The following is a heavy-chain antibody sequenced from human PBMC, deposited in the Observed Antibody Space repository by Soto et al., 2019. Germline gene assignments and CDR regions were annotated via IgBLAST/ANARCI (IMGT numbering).Heavy chain of an antibody. CDR1: GFSLSTSGVG. D-gene: IGHD6-19*01. J-gene: IGHJ4*02. CDR3: AHVVCIEVAGSCMDY. CDR2: IYWDDDK. V-gene: IGHV2-5*02. Sequence: QITLKESGPTLVKPTQTLTLTCTFSGFSLSTSGVGVGWIRQPPGKALEWLALIYWDDDKRYSPSLKSRLTITKDTSKNQVVLTMTNMDPVDTATYYCAHVVCIEVAGSCMDYWGQGTLVTVSS.